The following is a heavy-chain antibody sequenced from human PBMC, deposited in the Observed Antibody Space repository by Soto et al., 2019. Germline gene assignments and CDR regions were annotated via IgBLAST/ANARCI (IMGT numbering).Heavy chain of an antibody. CDR2: INHSGST. CDR3: ARGPRRRPTGEFDY. Sequence: PSETLSLTCAVYGGSFSGYYWGWIRQPPGKGLEWIGEINHSGSTNYNPSLKSRVTISVDASKNQFSLKLSSVTAADTAVYYCARGPRRRPTGEFDYWGQRTLDTVSS. V-gene: IGHV4-34*01. J-gene: IGHJ4*02. CDR1: GGSFSGYY. D-gene: IGHD3-10*01.